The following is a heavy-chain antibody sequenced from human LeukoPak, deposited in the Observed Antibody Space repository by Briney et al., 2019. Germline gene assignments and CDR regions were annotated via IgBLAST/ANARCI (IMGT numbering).Heavy chain of an antibody. CDR2: ISSSGSTI. CDR3: ARGYGYYGSGSSTCDYFDY. J-gene: IGHJ4*02. D-gene: IGHD3-10*01. V-gene: IGHV3-48*04. Sequence: GGSLRPSCAASGFTFSSYGMHWVRQAPGKGLEWVSYISSSGSTIYYADSVKGRFTISRDNAKNSLYLQMNSLRAEDTAVYYCARGYGYYGSGSSTCDYFDYWGQGTLVTVSS. CDR1: GFTFSSYG.